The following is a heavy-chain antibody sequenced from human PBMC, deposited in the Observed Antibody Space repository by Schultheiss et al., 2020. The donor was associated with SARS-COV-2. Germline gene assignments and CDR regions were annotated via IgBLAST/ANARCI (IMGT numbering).Heavy chain of an antibody. CDR2: FSAYNGDT. V-gene: IGHV1-18*01. Sequence: ASVKVSCKTSGYTFTNYGITWVRQAPGQGLEWMGWFSAYNGDTTYAQKLQGRVTMTTDTSTSTAYMELRSLRSDDTAIYYCARTPRVAVAAYNWFDPWGQGTLVTVSS. J-gene: IGHJ5*02. CDR1: GYTFTNYG. D-gene: IGHD6-19*01. CDR3: ARTPRVAVAAYNWFDP.